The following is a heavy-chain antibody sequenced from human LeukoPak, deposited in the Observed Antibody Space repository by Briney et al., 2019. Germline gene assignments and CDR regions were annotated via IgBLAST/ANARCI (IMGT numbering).Heavy chain of an antibody. CDR1: GFIFSSYA. Sequence: GGSLRLSCAASGFIFSSYAMSWVRQAPGKGLEWVSAISGSGGSTYNADSVKGRFTISRDNSKNTLYLQMHSLRAEDTAVYCCAKDRAGWGSSYGFDYWGQGTLVTVSS. CDR2: ISGSGGST. D-gene: IGHD6-6*01. J-gene: IGHJ4*02. CDR3: AKDRAGWGSSYGFDY. V-gene: IGHV3-23*01.